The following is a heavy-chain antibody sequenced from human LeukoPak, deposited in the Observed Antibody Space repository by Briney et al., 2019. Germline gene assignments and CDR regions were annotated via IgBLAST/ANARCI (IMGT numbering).Heavy chain of an antibody. CDR1: GFTVNTNF. D-gene: IGHD6-13*01. V-gene: IGHV3-53*01. Sequence: GGSLRLSCAASGFTVNTNFMNWVRQAPGKGLEWVSVIYSGGTTYYADSVQGRFTISRDSSKNTLYLQMNSLRAEDTAVYYCTRDSVYSSSWFSLRWGQGTLVTVSS. CDR2: IYSGGTT. J-gene: IGHJ4*02. CDR3: TRDSVYSSSWFSLR.